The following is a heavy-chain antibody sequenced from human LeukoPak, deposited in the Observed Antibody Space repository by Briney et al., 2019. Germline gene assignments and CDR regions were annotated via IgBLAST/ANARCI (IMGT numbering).Heavy chain of an antibody. CDR1: GYSFTSYG. V-gene: IGHV1-18*01. CDR2: ISDYNGNT. Sequence: ASVKVACQASGYSFTSYGIIWLRQAPGQGLEWMGWISDYNGNTNYAQKLQGRVTMTTDTSTSTAYMELRSLRSDDTAVYYCARAVGSFCALYDYGGNSGFRNFDYWGQGTLVTVSS. D-gene: IGHD4-23*01. CDR3: ARAVGSFCALYDYGGNSGFRNFDY. J-gene: IGHJ4*02.